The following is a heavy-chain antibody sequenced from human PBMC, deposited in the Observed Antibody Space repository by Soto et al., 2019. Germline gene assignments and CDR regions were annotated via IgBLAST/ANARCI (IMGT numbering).Heavy chain of an antibody. CDR3: GRGAIAAAGTRIDY. CDR2: TYYRSKWYN. V-gene: IGHV6-1*01. D-gene: IGHD6-13*01. J-gene: IGHJ4*02. CDR1: GDSVSSNSAA. Sequence: PSPTLSLPCXISGDSVSSNSAAWNWIRQSPSRGLEWLGRTYYRSKWYNDYAVSVKSRITINPDTSKNQFSLQLNSVTPEDTAVYYCGRGAIAAAGTRIDYWGQGTLVTVSS.